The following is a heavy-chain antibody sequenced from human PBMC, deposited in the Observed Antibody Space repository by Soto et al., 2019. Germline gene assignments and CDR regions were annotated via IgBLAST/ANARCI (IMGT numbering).Heavy chain of an antibody. CDR2: ISAYHGNT. Sequence: ASVKVSCKASGYTFTSCGISWVRQAPGQGLEWMGWISAYHGNTNYAQKLQGRVTMTTDTSTSTAYMELRSLRSDDTAVYYCARADLGYCSGGSCYFNWFDPWGQGTLVTVSS. CDR1: GYTFTSCG. J-gene: IGHJ5*02. D-gene: IGHD2-15*01. CDR3: ARADLGYCSGGSCYFNWFDP. V-gene: IGHV1-18*04.